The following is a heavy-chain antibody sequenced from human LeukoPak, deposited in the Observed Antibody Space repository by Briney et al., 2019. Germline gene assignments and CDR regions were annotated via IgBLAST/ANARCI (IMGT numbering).Heavy chain of an antibody. J-gene: IGHJ4*02. Sequence: GGLMRFSCAASGIIFSSYAMSWVREAPARRLEWVSSLRGNGDTFYADSVKGRFTLSRDESRNTVYLHLNELRVEDTAVYYCAKASWVSTADAVLWGQGTVVTVSS. D-gene: IGHD3-16*01. CDR2: LRGNGDT. CDR1: GIIFSSYA. V-gene: IGHV3-23*01. CDR3: AKASWVSTADAVL.